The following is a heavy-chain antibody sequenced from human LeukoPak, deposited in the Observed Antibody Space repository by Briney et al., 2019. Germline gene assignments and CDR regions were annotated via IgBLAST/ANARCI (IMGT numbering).Heavy chain of an antibody. V-gene: IGHV3-74*01. Sequence: GGSLRLSCAASGFTFSSYWMQWVRQAPGKGLVWVSRIKNDGSVTNYADSVKGRYTISRDNAENTLYLQMNSLRAEDTAVYYCARYNAAAGDYWGQGTLVTVSS. CDR2: IKNDGSVT. D-gene: IGHD6-13*01. CDR1: GFTFSSYW. CDR3: ARYNAAAGDY. J-gene: IGHJ4*02.